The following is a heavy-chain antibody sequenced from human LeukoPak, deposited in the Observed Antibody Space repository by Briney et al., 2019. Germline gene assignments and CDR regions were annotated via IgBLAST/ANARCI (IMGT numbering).Heavy chain of an antibody. CDR2: IYTSGST. CDR1: GGSISSYH. CDR3: ARLDQSGYSSSSPYYYYMDV. D-gene: IGHD6-6*01. J-gene: IGHJ6*03. Sequence: PSETLSLTCTVSGGSISSYHWSWIRQPPGKGLEWIGYIYTSGSTNYNPSLKSRVTISVDTSKSQFSLKLSSVTAADTAVYYCARLDQSGYSSSSPYYYYMDVWGKGTTVTVSS. V-gene: IGHV4-4*09.